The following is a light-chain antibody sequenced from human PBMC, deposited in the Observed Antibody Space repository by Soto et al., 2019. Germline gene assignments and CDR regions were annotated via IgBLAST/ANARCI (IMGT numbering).Light chain of an antibody. V-gene: IGKV3-15*01. CDR1: QSVSSD. CDR2: GAS. J-gene: IGKJ1*01. CDR3: QQYNTWHPKMA. Sequence: VVTQSPATLSVCPGETATLSCRASQSVSSDLAWYQQRPGQAPRLLIYGASTRATGIPARFRGSGSGTEFRLTISSLQSEDFATYYCQQYNTWHPKMAFGRGTKVDIK.